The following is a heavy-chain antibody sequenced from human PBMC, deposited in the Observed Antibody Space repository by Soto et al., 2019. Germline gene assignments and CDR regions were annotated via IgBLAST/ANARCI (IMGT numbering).Heavy chain of an antibody. CDR1: GYTFTSYG. J-gene: IGHJ4*02. Sequence: ASVNVSCKASGYTFTSYGISWVRQAPGQGLEWMGWISAYNGNTNYAQKLQGRVTMTTDTSTSTAYMELRSLRSDDTAVYYCARGLVVPAAMEYYFDYWGQGTLVTVSS. V-gene: IGHV1-18*01. D-gene: IGHD2-2*01. CDR3: ARGLVVPAAMEYYFDY. CDR2: ISAYNGNT.